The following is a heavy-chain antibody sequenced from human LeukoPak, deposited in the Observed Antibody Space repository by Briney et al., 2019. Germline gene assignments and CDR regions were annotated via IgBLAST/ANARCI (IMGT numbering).Heavy chain of an antibody. CDR2: INHSGST. V-gene: IGHV4-34*01. Sequence: SETLSLTCAVYGGSFSGYYWSWIRQPPGKGLEWIGEINHSGSTNYNPSLKSRVTIAVDTSKNQFSLKLSSGTAADTAVYYCARQGDYGDLDWGQGTLATVSS. D-gene: IGHD4-17*01. J-gene: IGHJ4*02. CDR1: GGSFSGYY. CDR3: ARQGDYGDLD.